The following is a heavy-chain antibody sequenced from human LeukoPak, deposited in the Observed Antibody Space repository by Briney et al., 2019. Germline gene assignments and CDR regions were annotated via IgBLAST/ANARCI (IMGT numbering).Heavy chain of an antibody. V-gene: IGHV4-59*01. D-gene: IGHD3-10*01. CDR3: ARSPVLGELLTFDY. CDR2: IYYSGST. CDR1: GDSMRSYF. Sequence: SETLSLTCTVSGDSMRSYFWSWIRQPPGKGLEWIGYIYYSGSTNYNPSLKSRVTISVDTSKNQFSLKLSSVTAADTAVYYCARSPVLGELLTFDYWGQGTLVTVSS. J-gene: IGHJ4*02.